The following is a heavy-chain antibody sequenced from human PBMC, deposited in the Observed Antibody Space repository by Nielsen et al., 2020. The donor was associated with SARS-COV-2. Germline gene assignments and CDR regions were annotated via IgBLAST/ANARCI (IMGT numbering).Heavy chain of an antibody. CDR3: ARHRGGYIDY. Sequence: ASVKVSCKASGYSFTTYSMHWVRQAPGQRLEWMGWINAGNGNTKYSQKFQGRVTITRDTSASTAYMELSGLRSEDTALYYCARHRGGYIDYWGQGTLVTVSS. J-gene: IGHJ4*02. D-gene: IGHD3-10*01. V-gene: IGHV1-3*01. CDR1: GYSFTTYS. CDR2: INAGNGNT.